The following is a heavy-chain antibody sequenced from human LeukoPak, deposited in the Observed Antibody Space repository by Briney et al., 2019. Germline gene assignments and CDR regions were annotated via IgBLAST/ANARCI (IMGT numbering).Heavy chain of an antibody. CDR1: GFTFSSYG. Sequence: PGRSQRLSCAASGFTFSSYGMHWVRQAPGKGLGWVAVISYDGSNKYYADSVKGRFTISRDNSKNTLYLQMNSLRAEDTAVYYCAKDGAALSFDYWGQGTLVTVSS. D-gene: IGHD6-13*01. J-gene: IGHJ4*02. V-gene: IGHV3-30*18. CDR2: ISYDGSNK. CDR3: AKDGAALSFDY.